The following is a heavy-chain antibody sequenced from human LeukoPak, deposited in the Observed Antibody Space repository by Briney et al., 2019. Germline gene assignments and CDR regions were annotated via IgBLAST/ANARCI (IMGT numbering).Heavy chain of an antibody. J-gene: IGHJ3*02. CDR2: IKQDGSEK. Sequence: HSGGSLRLSCAASGFIFSRNWMSWVRQAPGKGLEWVANIKQDGSEKYYVDSVKGRFTISRDNAKNSLYLQMNSLRAEDTAVYYCAKERDTAVVTAFDIWGQGTMVTVSS. D-gene: IGHD5-18*01. V-gene: IGHV3-7*01. CDR1: GFIFSRNW. CDR3: AKERDTAVVTAFDI.